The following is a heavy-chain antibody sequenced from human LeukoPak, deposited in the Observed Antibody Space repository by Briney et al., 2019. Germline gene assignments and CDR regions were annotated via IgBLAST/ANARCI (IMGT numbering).Heavy chain of an antibody. CDR2: IYYSGST. V-gene: IGHV4-30-4*08. D-gene: IGHD3-22*01. CDR1: GGSISSGGYY. J-gene: IGHJ4*02. CDR3: ARGYYDSSGYPGRDFDY. Sequence: SETLSLTCTVSGGSISSGGYYWSWIRQHPGKGLEWIGYIYYSGSTYYNPSLKSRVTISVDTSKNQFSLKLSSVTAADTAVYYCARGYYDSSGYPGRDFDYWGQGTLVTVSS.